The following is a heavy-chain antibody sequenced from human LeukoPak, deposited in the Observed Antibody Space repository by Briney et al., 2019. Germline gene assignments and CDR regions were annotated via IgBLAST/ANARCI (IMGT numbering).Heavy chain of an antibody. J-gene: IGHJ3*02. Sequence: GGSLRLSCAASGFTFSSNWMHWVRQAPGKGLVWVSRINSDGSGTTYADSVRGRFTISRDNAKNTLYLQMNSLRAEDTAVYYCARDRRSTRLWFGELLKGEDDAFDIWGQGTMVTVSS. CDR1: GFTFSSNW. CDR2: INSDGSGT. D-gene: IGHD3-10*01. CDR3: ARDRRSTRLWFGELLKGEDDAFDI. V-gene: IGHV3-74*01.